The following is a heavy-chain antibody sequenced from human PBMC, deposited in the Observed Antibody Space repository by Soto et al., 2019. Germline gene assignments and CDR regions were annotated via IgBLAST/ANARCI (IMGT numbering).Heavy chain of an antibody. V-gene: IGHV4-31*03. J-gene: IGHJ3*02. D-gene: IGHD3-10*01. CDR2: IYYSGST. CDR3: ARASGGFGELFPDDAFDI. Sequence: SETLSLTCTVSGGSISSGGYYWSWIRQHPGKGLEWIGYIYYSGSTYYNPSLKSRVTISVDTSKNQFSLKLSSVTAADTAVYYCARASGGFGELFPDDAFDIWGQGTMVTVSS. CDR1: GGSISSGGYY.